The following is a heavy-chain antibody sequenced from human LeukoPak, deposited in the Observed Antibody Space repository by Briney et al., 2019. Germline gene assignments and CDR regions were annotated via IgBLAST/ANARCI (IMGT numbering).Heavy chain of an antibody. J-gene: IGHJ3*02. CDR3: ARARSSYGYGDAFDI. V-gene: IGHV3-30*04. Sequence: AGGSLRLSCAASGFTFSTYAMHWVRQAPGKGLEWVAVISYDGSSKYYADSVKGRFTISRDNSKNTLYLRMNSLRAEDTAVYYCARARSSYGYGDAFDIWGQGTMVTVSS. D-gene: IGHD5-18*01. CDR1: GFTFSTYA. CDR2: ISYDGSSK.